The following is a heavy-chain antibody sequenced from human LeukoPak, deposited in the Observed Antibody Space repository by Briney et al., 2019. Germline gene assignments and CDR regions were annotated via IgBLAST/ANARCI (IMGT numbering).Heavy chain of an antibody. Sequence: PGGSLRLSCAASGFTFSSYGMHWVRQAPGKGLEWVAVIWYDGSNKYYADSVKGRFTISRDNSKNTLYLQMNSLSAEDTAVYYCARGHSRGNSFNPWGQGTLVTVSS. V-gene: IGHV3-33*01. CDR2: IWYDGSNK. CDR3: ARGHSRGNSFNP. J-gene: IGHJ5*02. CDR1: GFTFSSYG. D-gene: IGHD6-13*01.